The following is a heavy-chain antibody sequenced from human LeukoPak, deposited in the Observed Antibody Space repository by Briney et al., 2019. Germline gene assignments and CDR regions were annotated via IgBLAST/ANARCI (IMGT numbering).Heavy chain of an antibody. J-gene: IGHJ4*02. V-gene: IGHV3-53*01. CDR2: IYSGGST. D-gene: IGHD5-24*01. CDR3: ASRDGYNYVIDY. CDR1: GFTVSSNY. Sequence: GGSLRLSCAASGFTVSSNYMSWVRQAPGKGLEWVSVIYSGGSTYYADSVKGRFTISRDNSKNTLYLQMNSLRAEDTAVYYCASRDGYNYVIDYWGQGTLVTVSS.